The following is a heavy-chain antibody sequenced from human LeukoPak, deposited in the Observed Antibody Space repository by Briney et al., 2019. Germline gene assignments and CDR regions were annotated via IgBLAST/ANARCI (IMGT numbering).Heavy chain of an antibody. CDR1: GFNFNTYW. Sequence: GSLRLSCATSGFNFNTYWMSWVRQAPGRGLEWVANIKQDGSDKFYVDSVKGRFTVSRDNAYSSLYLQMNNLRAEDTALYYCARGDGSSSGLYFDSWGQGILVTVSS. V-gene: IGHV3-7*01. J-gene: IGHJ4*02. D-gene: IGHD6-6*01. CDR2: IKQDGSDK. CDR3: ARGDGSSSGLYFDS.